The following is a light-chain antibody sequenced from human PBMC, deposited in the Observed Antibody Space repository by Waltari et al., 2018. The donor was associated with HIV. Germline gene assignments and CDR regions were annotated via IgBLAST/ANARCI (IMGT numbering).Light chain of an antibody. J-gene: IGKJ2*01. V-gene: IGKV4-1*01. CDR2: WAP. CDR1: HSLLSISKSKSD. Sequence: DFVLTQSPDSLALSVGERATLNCKSRHSLLSISKSKSDVAGDQQRPGRRPKLLIYWAPTRECGGPDRFRGSGSDTDFTLTITDVQAEDVAVYCCQQFYSVPYTFGQGTKLEIK. CDR3: QQFYSVPYT.